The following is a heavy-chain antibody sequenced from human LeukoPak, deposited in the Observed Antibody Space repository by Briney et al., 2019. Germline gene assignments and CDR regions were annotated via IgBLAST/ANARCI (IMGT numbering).Heavy chain of an antibody. D-gene: IGHD6-19*01. CDR2: ISGSGGST. CDR3: AKSRSGAVSGTLHFDY. Sequence: GGSLRLSCAASGFTFTKYGMSWVRQAPGKGLEWVSAISGSGGSTYYADSVKGRFTISRDNSKNTLYLQMNSLRAEDTAVYYCAKSRSGAVSGTLHFDYWGQGTLVTVSS. J-gene: IGHJ4*02. CDR1: GFTFTKYG. V-gene: IGHV3-23*01.